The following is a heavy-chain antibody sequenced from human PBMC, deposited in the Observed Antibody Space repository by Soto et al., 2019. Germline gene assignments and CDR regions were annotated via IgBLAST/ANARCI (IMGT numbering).Heavy chain of an antibody. D-gene: IGHD3-22*01. CDR2: IRNSGST. CDR1: GGSISSGTYY. Sequence: PSETLSLTCTFSGGSISSGTYYWSWIRQHPGKGLEWIGYIRNSGSTYYNPSLKSRATMSVDTSKSQFSLKLSSVTAADTAVYYCAREDRNYYDGSGFYHWGQGTLVTVSS. CDR3: AREDRNYYDGSGFYH. J-gene: IGHJ4*02. V-gene: IGHV4-31*03.